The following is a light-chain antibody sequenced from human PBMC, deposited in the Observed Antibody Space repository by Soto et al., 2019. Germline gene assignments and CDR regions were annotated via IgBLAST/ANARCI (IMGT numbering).Light chain of an antibody. V-gene: IGKV1-27*01. J-gene: IGKJ1*01. CDR3: QQYDSAPWT. CDR1: QGISNY. Sequence: DIQMTQSPSSLSASVRDRVTITCRASQGISNYLAWYQQKPGKVPKLLIYAASTLQSGGPSRFSGSGAGTDFTLPISSLQPEDVATYYCQQYDSAPWTFGQGTKVEIK. CDR2: AAS.